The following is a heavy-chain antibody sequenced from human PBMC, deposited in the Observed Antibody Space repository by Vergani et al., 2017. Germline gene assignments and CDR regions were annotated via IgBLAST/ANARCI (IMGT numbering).Heavy chain of an antibody. D-gene: IGHD3-22*01. Sequence: EVQLVQSGPEVKKPGESLRISCKGSGYSFTNHWIGWVRQMPGKGLEWMGIIYPGDSDTRYSPSFQGQVTISADKSISTAYLQWSSLKASDTAMYYCARQNGGYYDSSGYYYAQYYFDYWGQGTLVTVSS. V-gene: IGHV5-51*01. J-gene: IGHJ4*02. CDR1: GYSFTNHW. CDR3: ARQNGGYYDSSGYYYAQYYFDY. CDR2: IYPGDSDT.